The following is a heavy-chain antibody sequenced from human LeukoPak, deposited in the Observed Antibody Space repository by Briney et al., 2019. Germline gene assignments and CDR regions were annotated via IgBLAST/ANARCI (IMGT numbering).Heavy chain of an antibody. CDR2: ISGSGGST. D-gene: IGHD1-26*01. Sequence: GGSLRLSCAASGFTFSSYGMSWVRQAPGKGLEWVSAISGSGGSTYYADSVKGRFTISRDNSKNTLYLQMNSLRAEDTAVYYCAKGRYGWELLNLDYWGQGTLVTVSS. CDR1: GFTFSSYG. J-gene: IGHJ4*02. V-gene: IGHV3-23*01. CDR3: AKGRYGWELLNLDY.